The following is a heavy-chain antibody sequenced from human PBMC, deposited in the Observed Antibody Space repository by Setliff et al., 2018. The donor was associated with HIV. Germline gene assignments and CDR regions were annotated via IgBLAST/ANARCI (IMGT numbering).Heavy chain of an antibody. CDR2: VNHSGST. Sequence: SETLSLTCAVYGGSFNGYYWSRIRQPPGKGLGGIGQVNHSGSTNYNPSLQSRVTIAVDTSKNQFSLNMHSVPAADTAVYYCTTEGAGTIVYSWGQGTRVTVPQ. D-gene: IGHD6-19*01. CDR3: TTEGAGTIVYS. J-gene: IGHJ4*02. V-gene: IGHV4-34*01. CDR1: GGSFNGYY.